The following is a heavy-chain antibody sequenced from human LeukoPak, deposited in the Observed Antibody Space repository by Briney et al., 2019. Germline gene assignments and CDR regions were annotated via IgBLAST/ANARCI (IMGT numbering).Heavy chain of an antibody. CDR3: ARVAERTWLPYDAAFDI. D-gene: IGHD3-9*01. CDR1: GGSISSGGYS. CDR2: IYHGGST. V-gene: IGHV4-30-2*01. J-gene: IGHJ3*02. Sequence: SETLSLTCAVSGGSISSGGYSWSWIRQPPGKGLEWIGYIYHGGSTYYNPSLESRVTISLDTSKNHFSLNLTSVTAADTAMYYCARVAERTWLPYDAAFDIWGLGTMVTVSS.